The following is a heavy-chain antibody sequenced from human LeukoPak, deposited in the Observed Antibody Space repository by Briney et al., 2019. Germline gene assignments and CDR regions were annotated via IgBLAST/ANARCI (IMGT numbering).Heavy chain of an antibody. CDR2: IKKDGSDK. CDR3: ARGVRRSSSFRGNWFDP. Sequence: GGSLRLSCAASGFTFSSYWMSWVRQAPGKGLEWVANIKKDGSDKYYVDSVKGRFTISRDNAKTSLYLQMNSLRAEDTAVYYCARGVRRSSSFRGNWFDPWGQGTLVTVSS. V-gene: IGHV3-7*01. J-gene: IGHJ5*02. CDR1: GFTFSSYW. D-gene: IGHD6-6*01.